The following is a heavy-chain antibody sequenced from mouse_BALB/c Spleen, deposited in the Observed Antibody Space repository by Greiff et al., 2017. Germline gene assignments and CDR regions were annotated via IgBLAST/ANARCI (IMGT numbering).Heavy chain of an antibody. J-gene: IGHJ4*01. Sequence: EVKLVESGGGLVNPGGSLKLSCAASGFTFSSYAMSWVRQTPEKRLEWVASISSGGSTYYPDSVKGRFTISRDNARNILYLQMSSLRSEDTAMYYCARGKEDYYAMDYWGQGTSVTVSS. CDR2: ISSGGST. CDR3: ARGKEDYYAMDY. V-gene: IGHV5-6-5*01. CDR1: GFTFSSYA.